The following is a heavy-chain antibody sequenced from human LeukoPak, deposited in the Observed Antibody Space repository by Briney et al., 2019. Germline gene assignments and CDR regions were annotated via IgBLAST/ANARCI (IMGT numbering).Heavy chain of an antibody. CDR2: IRQDGGQT. CDR3: ARDGHSSGSFDY. D-gene: IGHD3-10*01. Sequence: GGSLRLSCAASELTFSGYWMNWVRQAPGKGLQWVGNIRQDGGQTHYSDSAKGRFTISRDNAKRSLYLQMNSLRPEDTAVYYCARDGHSSGSFDYWGQGTLVTVSS. J-gene: IGHJ4*02. CDR1: ELTFSGYW. V-gene: IGHV3-7*01.